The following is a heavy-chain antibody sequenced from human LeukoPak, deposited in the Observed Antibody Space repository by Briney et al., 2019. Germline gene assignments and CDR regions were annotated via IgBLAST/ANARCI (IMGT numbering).Heavy chain of an antibody. Sequence: TLSLTCTVSGDSIIGYYWSWIRQPPGKALEWLARIDWDDDKYYSTSLKTRLTISKDTSKNQVVLTMTNMDPVDTATYYCARIRLPEYSSSSPYFDYWGQGTLVTVSS. D-gene: IGHD6-6*01. V-gene: IGHV2-70*11. CDR1: GDSIIGYY. CDR2: IDWDDDK. J-gene: IGHJ4*02. CDR3: ARIRLPEYSSSSPYFDY.